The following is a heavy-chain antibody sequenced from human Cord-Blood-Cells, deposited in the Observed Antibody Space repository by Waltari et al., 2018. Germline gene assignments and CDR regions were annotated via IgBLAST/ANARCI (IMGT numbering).Heavy chain of an antibody. Sequence: QVQLVQSGAEVKKPGASVKVSCKASGYTFTGYYMHWVRQAPGQGLEWRGWINPNRGGTNYAQKLQGRVTMTRDTSISTAYMELSRLRSDDTAVYYCAGDSTGTTFNWGQGTLVTVSS. CDR2: INPNRGGT. J-gene: IGHJ4*02. V-gene: IGHV1-2*02. CDR1: GYTFTGYY. D-gene: IGHD1-7*01. CDR3: AGDSTGTTFN.